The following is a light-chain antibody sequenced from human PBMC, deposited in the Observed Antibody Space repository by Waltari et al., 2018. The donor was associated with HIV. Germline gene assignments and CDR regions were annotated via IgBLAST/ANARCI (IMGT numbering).Light chain of an antibody. CDR3: ATWDSNLSAWV. V-gene: IGLV1-51*02. J-gene: IGLJ3*02. CDR2: KNN. CDR1: TSNIGNNY. Sequence: QSVLTQPPSVSAAPGQKVTISCSGGTSNIGNNYVSWYQQLPGTAPTLLTYKNNKRPSGIPDRFSGSKSGTSATLGITGLQTGDEADYYCATWDSNLSAWVFGGGTKLTVL.